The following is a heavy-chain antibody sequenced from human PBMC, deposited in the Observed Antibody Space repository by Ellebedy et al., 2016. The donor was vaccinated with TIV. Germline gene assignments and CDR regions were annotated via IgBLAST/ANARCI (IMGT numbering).Heavy chain of an antibody. CDR1: GGTISSTSYY. D-gene: IGHD2/OR15-2a*01. CDR3: VSSMDV. J-gene: IGHJ6*02. Sequence: MPGGSLRLSCTVSGGTISSTSYYWGWIRQPPGKGLAWIGSIYYSGSTYYNPSLKGRVTISVDTSKNQFSLKLSSVTAADTAVYYCVSSMDVWGQGTTVTVSS. CDR2: IYYSGST. V-gene: IGHV4-39*01.